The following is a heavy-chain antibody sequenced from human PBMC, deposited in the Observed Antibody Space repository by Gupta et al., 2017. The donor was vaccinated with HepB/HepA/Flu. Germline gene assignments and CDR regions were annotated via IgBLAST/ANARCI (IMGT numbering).Heavy chain of an antibody. J-gene: IGHJ6*02. D-gene: IGHD3-3*01. CDR1: GFTFSSYA. CDR3: AREHYDFWSGPSSYYYYGMDV. V-gene: IGHV3-30-3*01. CDR2: ISYDGSNK. Sequence: QVQLVESGGGVVQPGRSLRLSCAASGFTFSSYAMHWVRQAPGKGLEWVAVISYDGSNKYYADSVKGRFTISRDNSKNTLYLQMNSLRAEDTAVYYCAREHYDFWSGPSSYYYYGMDVWGQGTTVTVSS.